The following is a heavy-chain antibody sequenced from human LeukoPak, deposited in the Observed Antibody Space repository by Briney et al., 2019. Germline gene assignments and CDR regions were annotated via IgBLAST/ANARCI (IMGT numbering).Heavy chain of an antibody. J-gene: IGHJ4*02. CDR2: IYYSGST. D-gene: IGHD6-13*01. CDR1: GGSISSYY. CDR3: ARAYSSSLGRYDY. Sequence: SETLSLTCTVSGGSISSYYWSWIRQPPGKGLEWIGYIYYSGSTNYNPSLKSRVTISVDTSKNQFSLKLSSVTAADTAVYYCARAYSSSLGRYDYWGQGTLVTVSS. V-gene: IGHV4-59*08.